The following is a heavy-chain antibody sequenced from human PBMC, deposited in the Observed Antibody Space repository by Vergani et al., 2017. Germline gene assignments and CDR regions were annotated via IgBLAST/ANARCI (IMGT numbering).Heavy chain of an antibody. D-gene: IGHD3-22*01. CDR3: VNGYYYDQSGLASFDY. CDR2: ISSSSSYI. CDR1: GFTFSSYS. Sequence: EVQLVESGGGLVKPGGSLRLSCAASGFTFSSYSMNWVRQAPGKGLEWVSSISSSSSYIYYADSVKGRFTISRDNSQNTLYLQMDSLTAEDTAIYFCVNGYYYDQSGLASFDYWGQGTLVTVSS. V-gene: IGHV3-21*01. J-gene: IGHJ4*02.